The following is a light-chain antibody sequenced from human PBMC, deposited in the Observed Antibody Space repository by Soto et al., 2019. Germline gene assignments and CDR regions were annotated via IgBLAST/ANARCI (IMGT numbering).Light chain of an antibody. V-gene: IGLV2-14*03. CDR3: ISYTDRQSYL. J-gene: IGLJ1*01. Sequence: QSVLTQPASVSGSPGQSITISCSGTSSDIGSYNHVAWYQQFPGKSPKLMIYAVSDRPPGVSDRFSGSKSGITASLTFSGLQTEDEADYYCISYTDRQSYLFGTGTKVTVL. CDR1: SSDIGSYNH. CDR2: AVS.